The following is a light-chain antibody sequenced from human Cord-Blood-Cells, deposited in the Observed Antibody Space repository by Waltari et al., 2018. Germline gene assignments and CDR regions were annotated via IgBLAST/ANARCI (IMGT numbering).Light chain of an antibody. J-gene: IGLJ2*01. Sequence: QSALTQPAAVSGSPGQSITISCTGTSSDVGGYNYGSWYQQHTGKAPKLMIYDVSNRPSGVSNRCSGSKSGNTASLTISGLQAEDEADYYCSSYTSSSTLEVFGGGTKLTVL. CDR2: DVS. CDR3: SSYTSSSTLEV. CDR1: SSDVGGYNY. V-gene: IGLV2-14*01.